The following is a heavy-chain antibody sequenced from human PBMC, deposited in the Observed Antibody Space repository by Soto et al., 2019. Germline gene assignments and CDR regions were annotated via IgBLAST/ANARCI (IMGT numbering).Heavy chain of an antibody. CDR2: INPSGGST. V-gene: IGHV1-46*01. Sequence: XAVKVSCNAAGYTFTSYYMHWVRQSPGQGLEWMGIINPSGGSTSYAQKFQGRVTMTRDTSTSTVYMELSSLRSEDTAVYYCARDFSFMKYGDTRDNWFDPWGQGTLVTVSS. CDR3: ARDFSFMKYGDTRDNWFDP. D-gene: IGHD4-17*01. CDR1: GYTFTSYY. J-gene: IGHJ5*02.